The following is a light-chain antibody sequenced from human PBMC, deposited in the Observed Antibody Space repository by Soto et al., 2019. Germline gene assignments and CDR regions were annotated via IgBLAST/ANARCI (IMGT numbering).Light chain of an antibody. CDR2: KAS. CDR3: QQYNSYSTYT. J-gene: IGKJ2*01. CDR1: QSISSW. Sequence: DIQMTQSPSTLSASVGDRVTITCRASQSISSWLAWYQQKPGKAPKLLIYKASSLESGVPSRFSGSGSGTGFTLTISSLQPDDFATYYCQQYNSYSTYTFGQGTKVDIK. V-gene: IGKV1-5*03.